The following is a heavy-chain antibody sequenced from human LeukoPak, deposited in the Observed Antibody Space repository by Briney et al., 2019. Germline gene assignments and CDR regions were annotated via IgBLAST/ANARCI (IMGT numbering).Heavy chain of an antibody. J-gene: IGHJ3*02. Sequence: SETLSLTCAVYGGSFSGYYWSWIRQPPGKGLEWIGEINHSGSTNYNPSLKSRVTISVDTSKNQFSLKLSSVTAADTAVYYCAVHGGIWGQGTIVTVSS. D-gene: IGHD4-23*01. CDR3: AVHGGI. V-gene: IGHV4-34*01. CDR1: GGSFSGYY. CDR2: INHSGST.